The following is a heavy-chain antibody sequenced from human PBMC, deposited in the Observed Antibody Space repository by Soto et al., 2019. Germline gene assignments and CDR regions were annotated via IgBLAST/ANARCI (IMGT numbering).Heavy chain of an antibody. CDR1: GFTFSSYL. V-gene: IGHV3-7*01. D-gene: IGHD6-19*01. CDR3: AIGHWLGK. Sequence: GGSLRLSCAASGFTFSSYLMSWVRQAPGKGLEWVATIKQDGNEKYYVDSVKGRFTISRDNAKNSLYLQLNALRAEDTAVYYCAIGHWLGKWGQGTLVTVSS. CDR2: IKQDGNEK. J-gene: IGHJ4*02.